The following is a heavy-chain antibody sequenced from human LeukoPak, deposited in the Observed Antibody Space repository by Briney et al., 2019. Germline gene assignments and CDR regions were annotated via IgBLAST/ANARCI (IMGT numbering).Heavy chain of an antibody. D-gene: IGHD1-26*01. V-gene: IGHV3-23*01. CDR1: GFTFSSYA. CDR3: VRWELGFDFDY. J-gene: IGHJ4*02. Sequence: GGPLRLSGAALGFTFSSYAMGWVPQAPGKGLDWLSVISGTGGSTDSAHSVKGRFTISRDNAKNSLYLQMNSLRAEDTAVYYCVRWELGFDFDYWGQGTLVTVSS. CDR2: ISGTGGST.